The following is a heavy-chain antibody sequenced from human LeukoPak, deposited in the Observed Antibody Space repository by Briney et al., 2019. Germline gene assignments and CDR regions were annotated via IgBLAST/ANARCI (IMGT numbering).Heavy chain of an antibody. J-gene: IGHJ6*03. V-gene: IGHV3-48*02. Sequence: GGSLRLSCAASGFTFSRYGMNWVRQAPGKGLEWVSYISGSTRTIYDADSVKGRFTISRDNAKNSLYLQMNSLRDEDTAVYYCARDPLRWLQNNYYYYYYMDVWGKGTTVTVSS. CDR2: ISGSTRTI. CDR1: GFTFSRYG. CDR3: ARDPLRWLQNNYYYYYYMDV. D-gene: IGHD5-24*01.